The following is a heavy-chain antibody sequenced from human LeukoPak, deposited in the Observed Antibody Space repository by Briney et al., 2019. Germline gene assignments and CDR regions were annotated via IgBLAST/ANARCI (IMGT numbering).Heavy chain of an antibody. V-gene: IGHV4-61*02. CDR1: GGSISSGSYY. D-gene: IGHD2-2*01. CDR2: ISTSGST. J-gene: IGHJ2*01. Sequence: SETLSLTXTVSGGSISSGSYYWSWIWQPAGKGLQWIGRISTSGSTNYNPSLKSRVTISVDTSKNQFSLKLSSVTAADTAVYYCARRCSSTNCFVWYFDSWGRGTLVTVSS. CDR3: ARRCSSTNCFVWYFDS.